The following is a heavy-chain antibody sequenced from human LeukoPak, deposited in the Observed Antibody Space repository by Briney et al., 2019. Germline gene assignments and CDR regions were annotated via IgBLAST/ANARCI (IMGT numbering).Heavy chain of an antibody. Sequence: GESLKISCKGSGYSFTSSWIGWVRQMPGKGLEWMGIIYPGDSDTRYSPSFQGQVTISPDKSISTAYLQWSSLKASDAAMYYCARRTYDVLTGTPSSVRKNWFDSWGQGTLVTVSS. CDR1: GYSFTSSW. J-gene: IGHJ5*01. CDR3: ARRTYDVLTGTPSSVRKNWFDS. V-gene: IGHV5-51*01. D-gene: IGHD3-9*01. CDR2: IYPGDSDT.